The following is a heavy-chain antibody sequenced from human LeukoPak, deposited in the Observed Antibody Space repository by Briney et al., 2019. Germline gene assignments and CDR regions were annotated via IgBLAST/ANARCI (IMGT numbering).Heavy chain of an antibody. D-gene: IGHD2-15*01. J-gene: IGHJ4*02. V-gene: IGHV3-30*02. CDR1: GFTFSSYG. CDR3: ARDLGGIYYIAY. CDR2: IGYDGSKK. Sequence: GGSLRLSCAASGFTFSSYGMHCVRKAPGEGLEWVAYIGYDGSKKYYSDSVKGRFTISRDNSKNTVHLQMNSLRAADTALYFCARDLGGIYYIAYWGQGTLVTVSS.